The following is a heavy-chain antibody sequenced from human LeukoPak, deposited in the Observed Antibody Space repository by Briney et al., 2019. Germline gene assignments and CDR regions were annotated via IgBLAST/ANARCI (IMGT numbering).Heavy chain of an antibody. CDR1: GFTFSNYA. V-gene: IGHV3-23*05. CDR3: AKGSAKWELYDY. J-gene: IGHJ4*02. Sequence: GGSLRLSCAASGFTFSNYAISWVRQAPGKGLDWVSAIDGSGDHRFYTDSVKGRFTISRDNSKNRVYLQTNSLRAEDTAIYYCAKGSAKWELYDYWGQGTLVSVSS. D-gene: IGHD1-26*01. CDR2: IDGSGDHR.